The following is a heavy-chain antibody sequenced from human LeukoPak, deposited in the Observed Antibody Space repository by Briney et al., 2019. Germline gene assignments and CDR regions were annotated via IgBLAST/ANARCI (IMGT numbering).Heavy chain of an antibody. V-gene: IGHV3-23*01. Sequence: GGSLRLSCAASGFTFSSYAMSWVRQAPGKGLEWVSAISGSDGNTFYADSVKGRFTISRDNSKNTLYLQMNSLRAADTAVYYCARVDPDSSSTLEVFDYWGQGTLVTVSS. CDR2: ISGSDGNT. J-gene: IGHJ4*02. D-gene: IGHD6-6*01. CDR1: GFTFSSYA. CDR3: ARVDPDSSSTLEVFDY.